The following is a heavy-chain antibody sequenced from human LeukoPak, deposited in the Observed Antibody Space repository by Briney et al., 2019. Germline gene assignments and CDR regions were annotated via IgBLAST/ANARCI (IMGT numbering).Heavy chain of an antibody. CDR1: GGTFSSYA. J-gene: IGHJ6*03. CDR2: IIPIFGTA. Sequence: SVKVSCKSSGGTFSSYAISWVRQAPGQGLEWMGGIIPIFGTANYAQKFQGRVTITADETTSTAYMELSSLRSEDTAVYYCASHSIAARPYYYYYMDVWGKGTTVTVSS. V-gene: IGHV1-69*13. D-gene: IGHD6-6*01. CDR3: ASHSIAARPYYYYYMDV.